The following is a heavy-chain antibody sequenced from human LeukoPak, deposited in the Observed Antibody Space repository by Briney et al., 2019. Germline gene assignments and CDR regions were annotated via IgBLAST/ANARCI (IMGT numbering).Heavy chain of an antibody. D-gene: IGHD5-12*01. Sequence: GGSLRLSGAASGFTFSSYAMSWVRQAPGKGLEGVSAISGRGDSTYFADSVKGRFTISRDNSKNTLDLQMNSLRAEDTAVYYCANDLTRAVYSAYDFLPNLGNWGQGTLVTVSS. CDR2: ISGRGDST. J-gene: IGHJ4*02. V-gene: IGHV3-23*01. CDR3: ANDLTRAVYSAYDFLPNLGN. CDR1: GFTFSSYA.